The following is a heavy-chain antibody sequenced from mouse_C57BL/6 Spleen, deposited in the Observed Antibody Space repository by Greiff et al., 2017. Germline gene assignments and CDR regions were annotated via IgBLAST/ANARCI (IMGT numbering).Heavy chain of an antibody. V-gene: IGHV1-69*01. CDR1: GYTFTSYW. D-gene: IGHD1-1*01. CDR3: ARRYGSSYGYYAMDY. Sequence: VQLQQPGAELVMPGASVKLSCKASGYTFTSYWMHWVKQRPGQGLEWIGEIDPSDSYTNYNQKFKGKSTLTVDKSSSTAYMQLSSLTSEDSAVYYCARRYGSSYGYYAMDYWGQGTSVTVSS. J-gene: IGHJ4*01. CDR2: IDPSDSYT.